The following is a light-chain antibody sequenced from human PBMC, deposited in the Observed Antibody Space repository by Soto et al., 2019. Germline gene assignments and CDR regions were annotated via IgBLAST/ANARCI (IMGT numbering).Light chain of an antibody. J-gene: IGLJ3*02. CDR2: STN. V-gene: IGLV8-61*01. Sequence: QTVVPQEPSFSVSPGGTVTLTCGLSSGSVSTNYYPSWYQQTPGQAPRKLIYSTNTRSSGVPDRFSCSILGNKAALTISGAQADDESDYYCVLYMGSGIWVFGGGTKLTVL. CDR1: SGSVSTNYY. CDR3: VLYMGSGIWV.